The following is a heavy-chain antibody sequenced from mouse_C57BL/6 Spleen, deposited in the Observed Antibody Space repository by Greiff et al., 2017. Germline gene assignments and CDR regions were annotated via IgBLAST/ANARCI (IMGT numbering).Heavy chain of an antibody. J-gene: IGHJ3*01. Sequence: EVQLQQSGAELVKPGASVKLSCTASGFNIKDYYMHWVKQRTEQGLEWIGRIDPEDGETKYAPNFQGQATITADTSSNTAYLQLSSLTSEDTAVYYCALYYYDYPWFAYWGQGTLVTVSA. V-gene: IGHV14-2*01. CDR2: IDPEDGET. CDR3: ALYYYDYPWFAY. CDR1: GFNIKDYY. D-gene: IGHD2-4*01.